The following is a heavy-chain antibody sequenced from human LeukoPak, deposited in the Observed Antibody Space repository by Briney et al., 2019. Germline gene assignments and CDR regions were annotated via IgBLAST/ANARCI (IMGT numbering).Heavy chain of an antibody. CDR1: GFIFSTYS. J-gene: IGHJ4*02. V-gene: IGHV3-48*04. Sequence: PGGSLRLSCAASGFIFSTYSMKWVRQAPGKGLEWVSYISSSSSTIYYADSVRGRFTISRDNAKNSLYLQMNSLRAEDTAVYYCARMRAYSSGWIDHWGQGTLVTVSS. CDR3: ARMRAYSSGWIDH. CDR2: ISSSSSTI. D-gene: IGHD6-19*01.